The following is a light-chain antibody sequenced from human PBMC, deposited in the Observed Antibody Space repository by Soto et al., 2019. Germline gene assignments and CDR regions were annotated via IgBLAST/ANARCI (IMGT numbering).Light chain of an antibody. Sequence: EIVLTQSPGTLSLSPGERATLSCRASQSVSSSYLAWYQQKPGQAPRLLIYGASSRATGIPDRFSGSGSGTVFILSISRLEPEDFAVYYCQQYGSSRTFGQGTKVEIK. CDR2: GAS. V-gene: IGKV3-20*01. J-gene: IGKJ1*01. CDR3: QQYGSSRT. CDR1: QSVSSSY.